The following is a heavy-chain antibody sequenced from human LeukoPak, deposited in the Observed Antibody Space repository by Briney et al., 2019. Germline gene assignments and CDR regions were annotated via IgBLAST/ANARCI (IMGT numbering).Heavy chain of an antibody. Sequence: GGSLRLSCTASGFTFGDYAMSWVRQAPGKGLEWVGFIRSKAYGGTTEYAASVKGRFTISRDDSKSIAYLQMNSLKTEDTAVYYCTREHLIYGDYEEFDYWGQGTLVTVSS. D-gene: IGHD4-17*01. CDR3: TREHLIYGDYEEFDY. CDR2: IRSKAYGGTT. V-gene: IGHV3-49*04. CDR1: GFTFGDYA. J-gene: IGHJ4*02.